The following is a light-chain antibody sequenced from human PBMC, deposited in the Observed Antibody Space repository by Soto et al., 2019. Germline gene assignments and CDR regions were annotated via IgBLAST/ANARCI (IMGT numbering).Light chain of an antibody. Sequence: QSVLTKPPSVSGAPGQRVTISCTGSSSNIGAGCDVHWYQQLPGTAPKLLIYANSNRPSGVPDRFSGSKSGTSASLAITGLQAEDEADYYCQSYDSSLSVVFGGGTKLTVL. CDR2: ANS. J-gene: IGLJ2*01. V-gene: IGLV1-40*01. CDR1: SSNIGAGCD. CDR3: QSYDSSLSVV.